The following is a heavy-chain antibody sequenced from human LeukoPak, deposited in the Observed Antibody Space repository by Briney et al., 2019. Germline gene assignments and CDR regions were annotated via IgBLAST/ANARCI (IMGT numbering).Heavy chain of an antibody. CDR1: GGSISSYY. D-gene: IGHD5-24*01. Sequence: SETLSLTCTVSGGSISSYYWSWIRQPPGKGLEWIGYIYYSGSTNYNPSLKSRVTISVDTSKNQFSLKLSSVTAADTAVYYCARALDGDGYSYFDYWGQGTLVTVSS. CDR2: IYYSGST. V-gene: IGHV4-59*01. J-gene: IGHJ4*02. CDR3: ARALDGDGYSYFDY.